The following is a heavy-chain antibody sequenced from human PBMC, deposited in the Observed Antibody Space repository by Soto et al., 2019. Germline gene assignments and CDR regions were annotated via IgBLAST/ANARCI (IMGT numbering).Heavy chain of an antibody. CDR3: ARQDHYYDSSGYYIWFDP. J-gene: IGHJ5*02. Sequence: SETLSLTCAVYGGSFSGYYWSWIRQPPGKGLEWIGEINHSGSTNYNPSLKSRVTIYVDTSKNQFSLKLSSVTAADTAVYYCARQDHYYDSSGYYIWFDPWGQGTLVTVSS. V-gene: IGHV4-34*01. CDR1: GGSFSGYY. D-gene: IGHD3-22*01. CDR2: INHSGST.